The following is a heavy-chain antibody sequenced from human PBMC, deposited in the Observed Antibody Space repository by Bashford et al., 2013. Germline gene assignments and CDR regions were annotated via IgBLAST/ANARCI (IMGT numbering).Heavy chain of an antibody. V-gene: IGHV1-69*13. CDR2: IIPIFGTA. CDR1: GGTFSSYA. CDR3: AREIDPTGQLVPYYYYGMDV. D-gene: IGHD6-13*01. Sequence: SVKVSCKASGGTFSSYAISWVRQAPGQGLEWMGGIIPIFGTANYAQKFQGRVTITADESTSTAYMELSSLRSEDTAVYYCAREIDPTGQLVPYYYYGMDVWGQGTTVTVSS. J-gene: IGHJ6*02.